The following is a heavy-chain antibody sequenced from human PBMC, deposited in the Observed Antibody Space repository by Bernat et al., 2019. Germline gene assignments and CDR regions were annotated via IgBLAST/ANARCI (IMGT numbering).Heavy chain of an antibody. CDR3: ARDHKGYFDY. V-gene: IGHV3-33*01. Sequence: QVQLVESGGGVVQPGRSLRLSCAASGFTFSSYGMHWVRQAPGKGLEWVAVIWYDGSNKYYADSVKGRFTIYRDNSKNTLYLQMNSLRAEDTAVYYCARDHKGYFDYWGQGTLVTVSS. CDR2: IWYDGSNK. CDR1: GFTFSSYG. J-gene: IGHJ4*02.